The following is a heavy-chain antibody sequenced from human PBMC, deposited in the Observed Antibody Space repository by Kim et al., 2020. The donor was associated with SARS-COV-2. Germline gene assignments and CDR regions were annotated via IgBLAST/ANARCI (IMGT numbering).Heavy chain of an antibody. CDR3: AKGSNWGSVEFDY. Sequence: ASVKVSCKASGYTFTSYAMHWVRQAPGQRLEWMGWINAGNGNTKYSQKFQGRVTITRDTSASTAYMELSSLRSEDTAMYYCAKGSNWGSVEFDYWGQGTLVTVSS. CDR1: GYTFTSYA. D-gene: IGHD7-27*01. CDR2: INAGNGNT. J-gene: IGHJ4*02. V-gene: IGHV1-3*01.